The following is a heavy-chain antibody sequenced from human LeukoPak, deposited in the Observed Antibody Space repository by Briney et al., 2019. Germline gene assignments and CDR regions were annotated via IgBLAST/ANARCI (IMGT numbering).Heavy chain of an antibody. D-gene: IGHD3-22*01. CDR2: IIPIFDTA. CDR1: GGTFSSYA. V-gene: IGHV1-69*05. Sequence: SVKVSCKASGGTFSSYAISWVRQAPGQGLEWMGRIIPIFDTANYAQKFQGRVTITTDESTSTAYMELSSLRSEDTAVYYCAREPRYYYDSSGYYYFDYWGQGTLVTVSS. CDR3: AREPRYYYDSSGYYYFDY. J-gene: IGHJ4*02.